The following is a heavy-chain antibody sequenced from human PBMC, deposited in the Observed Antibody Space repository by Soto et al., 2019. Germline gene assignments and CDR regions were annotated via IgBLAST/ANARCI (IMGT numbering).Heavy chain of an antibody. CDR2: ISSNGGST. CDR1: GFTFSSYA. Sequence: GGSLRLSCSASGFTFSSYAMHWVRQAPGKGLEYVSAISSNGGSTYYADSVKGRFTISRDNPKNTLYLQMSSLRAEDTAVYYCVKRVYSSSAHFDYWGQGTMVNVS. J-gene: IGHJ4*02. CDR3: VKRVYSSSAHFDY. V-gene: IGHV3-64D*06. D-gene: IGHD6-6*01.